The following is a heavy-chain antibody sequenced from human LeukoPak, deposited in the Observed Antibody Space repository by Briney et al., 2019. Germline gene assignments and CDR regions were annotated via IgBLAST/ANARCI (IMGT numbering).Heavy chain of an antibody. J-gene: IGHJ4*02. CDR1: GFTFDDYA. CDR2: ISWNSGSI. Sequence: GGSLRLSCAASGFTFDDYAMHWVRQAPGKGLEWVSGISWNSGSIGYADSVKGRFTISRDNAKNSLYLQMNSLRAEDTALYYCARGDYYDSSGYSYWGQGTLVTVSS. CDR3: ARGDYYDSSGYSY. V-gene: IGHV3-9*01. D-gene: IGHD3-22*01.